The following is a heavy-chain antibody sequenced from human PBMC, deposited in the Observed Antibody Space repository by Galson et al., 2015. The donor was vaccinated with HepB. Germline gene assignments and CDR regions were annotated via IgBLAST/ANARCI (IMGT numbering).Heavy chain of an antibody. CDR1: GYTFTSYG. CDR3: ARVWGQYSGYYYYYGMDV. V-gene: IGHV1-18*01. CDR2: ISAYNGNT. D-gene: IGHD5-12*01. Sequence: SVKVSCKASGYTFTSYGISWVRQAPGQGLEWMGWISAYNGNTNYAQKLQGRVTMTTDTSTSTAYMELRSLRSDDTAVYYCARVWGQYSGYYYYYGMDVWGQGTTVTVSS. J-gene: IGHJ6*02.